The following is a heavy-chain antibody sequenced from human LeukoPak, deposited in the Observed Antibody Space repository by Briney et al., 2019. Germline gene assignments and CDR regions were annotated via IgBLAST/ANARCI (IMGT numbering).Heavy chain of an antibody. CDR3: ARKYCRSSSCYVAFDY. Sequence: GESLKISCKGSGYSFNSYWIGWVRQMPGKGLEWMGMIYPGDSDTRYSPSFQGQVTISADKSIDTAYLQWSSLKASDTAMYYCARKYCRSSSCYVAFDYWGQGTLVTVSS. J-gene: IGHJ4*02. CDR2: IYPGDSDT. D-gene: IGHD2-2*01. V-gene: IGHV5-51*01. CDR1: GYSFNSYW.